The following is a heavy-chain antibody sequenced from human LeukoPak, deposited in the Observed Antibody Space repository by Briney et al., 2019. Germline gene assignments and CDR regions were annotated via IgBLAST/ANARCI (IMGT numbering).Heavy chain of an antibody. Sequence: ASVKVSCKASGYTFTSYGISWVRQAPGQGLEWVGWINTYTGNTNYAQKLQGRVTMTTDTSTSTAYMELRSLRSDDTAVYYCARRGYSYGYFDSWGQGTLVTVSS. CDR2: INTYTGNT. V-gene: IGHV1-18*01. D-gene: IGHD5-18*01. CDR1: GYTFTSYG. CDR3: ARRGYSYGYFDS. J-gene: IGHJ4*02.